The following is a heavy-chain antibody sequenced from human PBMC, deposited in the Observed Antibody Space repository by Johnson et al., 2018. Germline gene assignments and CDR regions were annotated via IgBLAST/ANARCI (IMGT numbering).Heavy chain of an antibody. D-gene: IGHD3-10*01. CDR2: IYSAGST. Sequence: EQLQESGGGLVQPGGSLRLSCKVSGFIVSTHYMSWVRQAPGQGLEWVSSIYSAGSTYYADSVKGRITVSRDRSENTIYLEMNSVTAEDMAVYYCARWAQRTAVRDFNFDLWGQGTLVTVSS. CDR1: GFIVSTHY. J-gene: IGHJ4*02. V-gene: IGHV3-53*01. CDR3: ARWAQRTAVRDFNFDL.